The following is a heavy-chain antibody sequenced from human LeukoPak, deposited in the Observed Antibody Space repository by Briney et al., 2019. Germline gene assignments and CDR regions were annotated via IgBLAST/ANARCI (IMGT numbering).Heavy chain of an antibody. V-gene: IGHV4-30-2*01. Sequence: SETLSLTCAVSGDSGYISTQSWTWIRQPPGKGLEWIGAIFDHGSAAYNPSLESRVTISVDTSKNQLSLSLKSATAADTAVYFCARVGFCSSATCYDFGWYFDVWGRGTLVTVSS. J-gene: IGHJ2*01. D-gene: IGHD2-2*03. CDR3: ARVGFCSSATCYDFGWYFDV. CDR1: GDSGYISTQS. CDR2: IFDHGSA.